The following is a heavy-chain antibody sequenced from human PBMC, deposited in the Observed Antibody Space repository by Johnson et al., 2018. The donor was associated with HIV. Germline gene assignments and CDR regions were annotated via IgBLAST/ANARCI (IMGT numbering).Heavy chain of an antibody. D-gene: IGHD4-17*01. CDR3: AKDLRTVKAFDI. Sequence: QMQLVESGGGVVQPGRSLRLSCAASGFTFSSYDMHWVRQAPGKGMDWVAFISYDGSNEYYADSVKGRFTISRDNSKNTLYLQMNSLRAEDTAVYYCAKDLRTVKAFDIWGQGTMVTVSS. J-gene: IGHJ3*02. V-gene: IGHV3-30*18. CDR2: ISYDGSNE. CDR1: GFTFSSYD.